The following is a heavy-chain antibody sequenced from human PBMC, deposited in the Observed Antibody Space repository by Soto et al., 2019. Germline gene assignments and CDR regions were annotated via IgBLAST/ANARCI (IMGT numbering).Heavy chain of an antibody. D-gene: IGHD6-6*01. Sequence: LSLTCAVYGGSFSGYYWSWIRQPPGKGLEWIGEINHSGSTNYNPSLKSRVTISVDTSKNQFSLKLSSVTAADTAVYYCARGGSNVAARPRWFDPWGQGTLVTVSS. CDR3: ARGGSNVAARPRWFDP. CDR2: INHSGST. CDR1: GGSFSGYY. J-gene: IGHJ5*02. V-gene: IGHV4-34*01.